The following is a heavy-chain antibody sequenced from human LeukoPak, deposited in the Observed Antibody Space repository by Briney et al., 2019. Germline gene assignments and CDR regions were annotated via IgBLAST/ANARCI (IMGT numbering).Heavy chain of an antibody. CDR2: ISYDGSNK. D-gene: IGHD6-13*01. CDR1: GFTFSSYG. Sequence: GGSLRLSCAASGFTFSSYGMHWVRQAPGKGLEWVAVISYDGSNKYYADSVKGRFTISRDNSKNTLYLQMNSLRAEDTAVYYCAKDQDKAAAGLADYWGQGTLVTVSS. J-gene: IGHJ4*02. V-gene: IGHV3-30*18. CDR3: AKDQDKAAAGLADY.